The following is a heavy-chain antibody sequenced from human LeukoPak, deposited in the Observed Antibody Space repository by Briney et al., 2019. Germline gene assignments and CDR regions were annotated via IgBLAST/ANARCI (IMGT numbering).Heavy chain of an antibody. CDR1: GGSFSGYY. CDR2: INHSGST. D-gene: IGHD3-10*01. Sequence: SETLSLTCAVYGGSFSGYYWSWIRQPPGKGLEWIGEINHSGSTNYNPSLKSRVTISVDTSKNQFSLKLSSVTAADTAVYYCARRPVYYYGSGSLDYWGQGTLVTVSS. J-gene: IGHJ4*02. CDR3: ARRPVYYYGSGSLDY. V-gene: IGHV4-34*01.